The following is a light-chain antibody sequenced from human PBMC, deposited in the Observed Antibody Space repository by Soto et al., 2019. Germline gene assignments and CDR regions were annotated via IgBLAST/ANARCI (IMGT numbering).Light chain of an antibody. CDR1: SSDIGAYNF. J-gene: IGLJ2*01. V-gene: IGLV2-14*03. CDR2: DVN. CDR3: TSWTTSTTMI. Sequence: QSALTQPASVSGSPGQSITISCTGTSSDIGAYNFVSWYQQHPGKAPKLMLYDVNIRPSGVSNRFSGPKSGNTASLTISGLQAEDEDDYYCTSWTTSTTMIFGGGTKLTVL.